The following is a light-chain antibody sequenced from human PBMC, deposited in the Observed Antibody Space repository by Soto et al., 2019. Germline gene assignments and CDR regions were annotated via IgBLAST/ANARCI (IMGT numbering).Light chain of an antibody. J-gene: IGKJ1*01. V-gene: IGKV1-5*01. CDR1: QSINIW. CDR3: QEYNSWRGEWT. Sequence: DIQMTQSPSTLSASVGDRVTITCRASQSINIWLAWYQQKAGKAPKLLIYDASTLESGVPSRFSGSGSRTEFTLTISSLQPDDFATYDCQEYNSWRGEWTFGQGTKVEIK. CDR2: DAS.